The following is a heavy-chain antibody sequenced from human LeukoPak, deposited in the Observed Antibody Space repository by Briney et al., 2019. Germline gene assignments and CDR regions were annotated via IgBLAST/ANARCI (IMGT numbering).Heavy chain of an antibody. V-gene: IGHV3-74*01. J-gene: IGHJ5*02. CDR3: ARVYDYVWGSYRYDWFDP. D-gene: IGHD3-16*02. CDR1: GFIFSSYW. Sequence: GGSLRLSCAASGFIFSSYWMHWVRPAPGKGLVWVSRINSDGSSTSYADSVKGRFTISRDNAKNTLYLQMNSLRAEDTAVYYCARVYDYVWGSYRYDWFDPWGQGTLVTVSS. CDR2: INSDGSST.